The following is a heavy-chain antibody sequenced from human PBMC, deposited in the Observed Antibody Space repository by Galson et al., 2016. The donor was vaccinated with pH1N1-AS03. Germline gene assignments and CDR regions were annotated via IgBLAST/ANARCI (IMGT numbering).Heavy chain of an antibody. CDR3: ARHQGVAIAARLSGGLDY. CDR1: GFNFSASA. V-gene: IGHV3-73*01. CDR2: IRAKAYNYAT. D-gene: IGHD6-6*01. J-gene: IGHJ4*02. Sequence: SLRLSCAASGFNFSASAMHWVRQTSGKGLEWIGRIRAKAYNYATEYAAPVRGRFTISKDDSKNMAFLQMNSLRSEDTATYYCARHQGVAIAARLSGGLDYWGQGTLVTVSS.